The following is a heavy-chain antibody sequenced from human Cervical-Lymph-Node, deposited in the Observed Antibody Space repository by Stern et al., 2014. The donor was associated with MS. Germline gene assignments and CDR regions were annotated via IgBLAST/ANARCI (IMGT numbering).Heavy chain of an antibody. V-gene: IGHV3-15*01. CDR1: GFTFSNAW. Sequence: EVQLVQSGGGLVKHGGSLRLSCAASGFTFSNAWMSWVRQAPGKGLEWVGRIKSKTDGGTTDYAAPVKGRFTISRDDSKNTLYLQMNSLKTEDTAVYYCTPDYHYYGMDVWGQGTTVTVSS. CDR2: IKSKTDGGTT. CDR3: TPDYHYYGMDV. J-gene: IGHJ6*02.